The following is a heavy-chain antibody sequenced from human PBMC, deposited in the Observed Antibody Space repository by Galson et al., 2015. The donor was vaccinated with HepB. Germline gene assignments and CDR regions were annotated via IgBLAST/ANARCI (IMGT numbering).Heavy chain of an antibody. CDR2: ISYDGSNK. CDR3: ARRLVLRVTMVRGVIPSTGFDY. D-gene: IGHD3-10*01. Sequence: LRLSCAASGFTFSSYAMHWVRQAPGKGLEWVAVISYDGSNKYYADSVKGRFTISRDNSKNTLYLQMNSLRAEDTAVYYCARRLVLRVTMVRGVIPSTGFDYWGQGTLVTVSS. V-gene: IGHV3-30*04. CDR1: GFTFSSYA. J-gene: IGHJ4*02.